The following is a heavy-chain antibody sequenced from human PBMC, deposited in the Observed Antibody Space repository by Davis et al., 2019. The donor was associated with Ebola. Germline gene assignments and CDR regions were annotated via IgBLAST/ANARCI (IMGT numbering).Heavy chain of an antibody. CDR3: ARDDIAAAGHYFDY. V-gene: IGHV1-2*04. Sequence: ASVKVSCKASGYTFTSYGISWVRQAPGQGREWMGWINPNIGGTNYAQKFQGWVTMTRDTSISTAYMELSRLRSEDTAVYYCARDDIAAAGHYFDYWDQGTLVTVSS. D-gene: IGHD6-13*01. CDR1: GYTFTSYG. J-gene: IGHJ4*02. CDR2: INPNIGGT.